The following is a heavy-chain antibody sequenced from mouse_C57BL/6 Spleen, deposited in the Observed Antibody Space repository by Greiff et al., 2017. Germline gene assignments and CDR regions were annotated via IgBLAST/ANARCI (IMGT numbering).Heavy chain of an antibody. CDR3: ARDQLGRGDAMDY. D-gene: IGHD4-1*02. J-gene: IGHJ4*01. V-gene: IGHV3-6*01. CDR1: GYSITSGYY. Sequence: VQLQQSGPGLVKPSQSLSLTCSVTGYSITSGYYWNWIRQFPGNKLEWMGYISYDGSNNYNPSLKNRISITRDTSKNQFFLKLNSVTTEDTATYYCARDQLGRGDAMDYWGQGTSVTVSS. CDR2: ISYDGSN.